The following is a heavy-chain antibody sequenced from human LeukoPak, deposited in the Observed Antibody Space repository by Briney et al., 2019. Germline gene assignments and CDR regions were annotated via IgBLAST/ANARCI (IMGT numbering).Heavy chain of an antibody. CDR1: GGSISSYY. J-gene: IGHJ1*01. V-gene: IGHV4-4*07. D-gene: IGHD6-6*01. Sequence: PSETLSLTCTVSGGSISSYYWGWIRQPAGKGLEWIGRIYTSGSTNYNPSLKSRVTISVDKSKNQFSLKLSSVTAADTAVYYCAIDSSLSNTYFQHWGQGTLVTVSS. CDR2: IYTSGST. CDR3: AIDSSLSNTYFQH.